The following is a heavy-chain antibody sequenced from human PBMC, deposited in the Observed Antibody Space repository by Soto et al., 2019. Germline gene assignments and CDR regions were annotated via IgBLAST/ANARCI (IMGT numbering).Heavy chain of an antibody. CDR1: GYTFTGHY. D-gene: IGHD1-26*01. V-gene: IGHV1-2*02. CDR2: INPDTGAT. CDR3: GIGRSGQIVFFY. J-gene: IGHJ4*02. Sequence: GASVKVSCKASGYTFTGHYIHWVRQAPEQGPEWMGEINPDTGATTYAQRFQGRVTMTRDMSITTVYMELNNLRPDDTAVYYCGIGRSGQIVFFYWGQGTPVTVSS.